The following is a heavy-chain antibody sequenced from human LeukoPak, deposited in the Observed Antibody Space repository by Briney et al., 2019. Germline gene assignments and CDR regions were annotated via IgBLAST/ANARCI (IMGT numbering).Heavy chain of an antibody. CDR1: GGSISSYY. D-gene: IGHD5-18*01. Sequence: PSETLSLTCTVSGGSISSYYWSWIRQPAGKGLEWIGRIYTSGSTNYNPSLKSRVTISVDTSKNQFSLKVNSVIAADTAVYYCARSEDLQLWPHFDYWGQGTLVTVSS. CDR3: ARSEDLQLWPHFDY. V-gene: IGHV4-4*07. J-gene: IGHJ4*02. CDR2: IYTSGST.